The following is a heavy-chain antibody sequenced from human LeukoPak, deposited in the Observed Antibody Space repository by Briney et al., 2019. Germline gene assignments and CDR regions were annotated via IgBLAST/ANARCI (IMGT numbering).Heavy chain of an antibody. CDR2: ISNSGSTI. CDR1: GLTFSDYY. CDR3: ARARGLGPGGHFDL. J-gene: IGHJ2*01. V-gene: IGHV3-11*04. D-gene: IGHD1-26*01. Sequence: PGGSLRLSCAASGLTFSDYYMSWIRQAPGKGLEWVSYISNSGSTIYYADSVKGRFTISRDNAKNSLHLQTDSLRAKDTAVYYCARARGLGPGGHFDLWGRGTLVTVSS.